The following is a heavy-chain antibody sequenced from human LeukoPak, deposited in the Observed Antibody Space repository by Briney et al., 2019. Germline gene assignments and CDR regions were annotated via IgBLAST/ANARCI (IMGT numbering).Heavy chain of an antibody. CDR2: INPNSGGT. J-gene: IGHJ4*02. CDR1: GYTFTGYY. D-gene: IGHD5-12*01. V-gene: IGHV1-2*02. Sequence: ASVKVSCKASGYTFTGYYMHWVRQAPGQGLEWMGWINPNSGGTNYAQKFQGRVTMTRDTSTSTAYMELSRLRSDDTAVYYCARARGGLRQYYFDYWGQGTLVTVSS. CDR3: ARARGGLRQYYFDY.